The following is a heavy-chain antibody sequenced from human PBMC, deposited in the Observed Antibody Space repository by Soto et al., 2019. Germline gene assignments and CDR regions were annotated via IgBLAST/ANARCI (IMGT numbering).Heavy chain of an antibody. J-gene: IGHJ4*02. CDR2: IYHSGST. D-gene: IGHD5-18*01. Sequence: SETLSLTCAVSGHSISSGYYWGWIRQPPGKGLEWIGSIYHSGSTYYNPSLKSRVTISVDTSKNQFSLKLSSVTAADTAVYYCARGRIQLWFFLDYWGQGTLVTVSS. CDR3: ARGRIQLWFFLDY. V-gene: IGHV4-38-2*01. CDR1: GHSISSGYY.